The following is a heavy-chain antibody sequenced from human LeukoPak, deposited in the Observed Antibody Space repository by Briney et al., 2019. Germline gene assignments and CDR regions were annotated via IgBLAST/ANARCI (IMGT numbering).Heavy chain of an antibody. V-gene: IGHV3-30*02. J-gene: IGHJ4*02. D-gene: IGHD3/OR15-3a*01. Sequence: GRSLRLSCAASGFTFSSSGMHWVRQAPGKGLEWVAFIQDDGSKQWYADSVKGRFTISRDSSKNTVFLQMNSLRTEDTAVYYCAVDFWTFRDYWGQGTLVIVSS. CDR1: GFTFSSSG. CDR2: IQDDGSKQ. CDR3: AVDFWTFRDY.